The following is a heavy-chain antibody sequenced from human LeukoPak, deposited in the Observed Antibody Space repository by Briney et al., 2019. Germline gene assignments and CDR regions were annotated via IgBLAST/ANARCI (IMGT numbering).Heavy chain of an antibody. J-gene: IGHJ6*02. D-gene: IGHD6-19*01. CDR2: IYYSGST. CDR1: GGSISSYY. Sequence: SETLSLTCTVSGGSISSYYWSWIRQPPGKGLEWIGYIYYSGSTNYNPSLKSRVTMSVDTSKNQFSLKLSSVTAADTAVYYCARAPAVADDYYYYGMDVWGQGTTVTVSS. V-gene: IGHV4-59*01. CDR3: ARAPAVADDYYYYGMDV.